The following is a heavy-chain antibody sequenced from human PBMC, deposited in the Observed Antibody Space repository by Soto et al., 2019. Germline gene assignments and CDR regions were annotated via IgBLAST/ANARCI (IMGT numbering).Heavy chain of an antibody. CDR3: ARKERAAGRYWFDP. CDR1: GYSISSSNW. J-gene: IGHJ5*02. CDR2: IYYSGST. Sequence: LSLTCAVSGYSISSSNWWGWIRQPPGKGLEWIGYIYYSGSTYYNPSLKSRVTMSVDTSKNQFSLKLSSVTAVDTAVYYCARKERAAGRYWFDPWGQGTLVTVSS. D-gene: IGHD6-13*01. V-gene: IGHV4-28*01.